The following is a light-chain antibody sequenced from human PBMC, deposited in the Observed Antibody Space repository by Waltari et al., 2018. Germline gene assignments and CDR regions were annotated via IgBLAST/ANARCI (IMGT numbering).Light chain of an antibody. CDR3: SSQSSDNVVL. J-gene: IGLJ2*01. V-gene: IGLV2-14*03. CDR2: DVS. Sequence: QSALTQPASVSGSPGQWITISCTGTSSDVGGYNSVSWYQDHPGQAPKVIIYDVSDRPSGISERFSGSKSGNTASLTISGLQAEDEADYYCSSQSSDNVVLFGGGTKL. CDR1: SSDVGGYNS.